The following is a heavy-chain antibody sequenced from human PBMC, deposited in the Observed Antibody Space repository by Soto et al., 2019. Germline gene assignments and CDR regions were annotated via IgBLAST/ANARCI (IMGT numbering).Heavy chain of an antibody. J-gene: IGHJ6*04. V-gene: IGHV1-69*01. CDR2: VIPIFATA. Sequence: QVQLVQSGAEVKKPGSSVKVACKASGGTFSSYAISWVRQAPGQGLEWMGGVIPIFATANYAQKFQGRVSMPAGDSTSTAYVELSTLRSEDTVVYSCARDNGPNSSPTQAPLVTPYYYYGMDAWGKATTVTVSS. CDR1: GGTFSSYA. D-gene: IGHD6-13*01. CDR3: ARDNGPNSSPTQAPLVTPYYYYGMDA.